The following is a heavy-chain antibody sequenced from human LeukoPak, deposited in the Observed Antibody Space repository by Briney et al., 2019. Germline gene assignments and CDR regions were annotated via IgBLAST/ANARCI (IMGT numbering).Heavy chain of an antibody. CDR3: ARVKGGYYAEYYFDY. Sequence: GGSLRPSCAASGFTVSSNYMSWVRQAPGKGLEWASVIYSGGSTYYADSVKGRFTISRDNSKNTLYLQMNSLRAEDSAVYYCARVKGGYYAEYYFDYWGQGTLVTVSS. CDR2: IYSGGST. CDR1: GFTVSSNY. D-gene: IGHD2-2*01. J-gene: IGHJ4*02. V-gene: IGHV3-66*01.